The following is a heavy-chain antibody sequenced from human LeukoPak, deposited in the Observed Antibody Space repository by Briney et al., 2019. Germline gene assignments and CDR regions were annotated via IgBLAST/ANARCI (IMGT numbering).Heavy chain of an antibody. CDR1: GFTFSSYG. CDR2: IGYDGRNK. Sequence: PGGSLRLSCAASGFTFSSYGIHWVRQAPGKGLEWVTFIGYDGRNKYYADSVKGRFTISRDNAKNSLYLQMNSLRAEDTAVYYCARGPMVRGTSSYYGMDVWGQGTTVTVSS. CDR3: ARGPMVRGTSSYYGMDV. V-gene: IGHV3-30*02. J-gene: IGHJ6*02. D-gene: IGHD3-10*01.